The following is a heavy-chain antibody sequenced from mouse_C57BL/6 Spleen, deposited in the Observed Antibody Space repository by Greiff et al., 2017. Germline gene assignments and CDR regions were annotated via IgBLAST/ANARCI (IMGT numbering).Heavy chain of an antibody. CDR3: ADDGYHYYAMDY. CDR1: GFTFSDYG. D-gene: IGHD2-3*01. V-gene: IGHV5-17*01. CDR2: ISSGSSTI. J-gene: IGHJ4*01. Sequence: EVKLEESGGGLVKPGGSLHLSCAASGFTFSDYGMHWVRQAPEKGLEWVAYISSGSSTISDAATVQGRFTISRDNAKNNLFLQITSLRSEDTAMYYCADDGYHYYAMDYWGQGTSGTVSS.